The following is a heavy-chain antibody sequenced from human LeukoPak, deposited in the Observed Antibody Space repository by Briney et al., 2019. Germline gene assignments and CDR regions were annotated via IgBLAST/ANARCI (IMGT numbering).Heavy chain of an antibody. CDR2: INYSGTT. CDR3: ARLRGGVQLWGD. J-gene: IGHJ4*02. Sequence: SETLSLTCTVSGGSFSSPSYFCGWIRQAPGMGLEWIATINYSGTTFYNPSLKSRLTTSVDTSNNQFSLKLSSVTAADTAVYYCARLRGGVQLWGDWGQGALLTVSS. CDR1: GGSFSSPSYF. V-gene: IGHV4-39*01. D-gene: IGHD1-1*01.